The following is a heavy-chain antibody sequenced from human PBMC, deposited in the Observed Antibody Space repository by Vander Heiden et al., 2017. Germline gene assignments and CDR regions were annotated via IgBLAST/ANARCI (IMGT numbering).Heavy chain of an antibody. V-gene: IGHV3-23*01. CDR2: ISGSGGST. CDR3: AKGDCTNGVCYPYYYYYGMDV. Sequence: EVQLLESGGGLVQPGGSLRLSYAASGFTFSSYAMSWVRQAPGKGLEWASAISGSGGSTYYADSVKGRFTISRDNSKNTLYLQMNSLRAEDTAVYYCAKGDCTNGVCYPYYYYYGMDVWGQGTTVTVSS. CDR1: GFTFSSYA. D-gene: IGHD2-8*01. J-gene: IGHJ6*02.